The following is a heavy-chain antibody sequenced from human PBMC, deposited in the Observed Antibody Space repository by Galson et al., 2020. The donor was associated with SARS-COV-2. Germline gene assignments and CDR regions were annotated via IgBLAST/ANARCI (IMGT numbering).Heavy chain of an antibody. D-gene: IGHD5-12*01. CDR3: AREGVEMATLDAFDI. CDR2: ITYDGSNK. J-gene: IGHJ3*02. CDR1: GFTFSSYA. V-gene: IGHV3-30*01. Sequence: SRAASGFTFSSYAMHWVRQAPGKGLAWVAVITYDGSNKYYADSVKGRFTISRDNSKNTLYLQMNSLRAEDTAVYYCAREGVEMATLDAFDIWGQGTMVTVSS.